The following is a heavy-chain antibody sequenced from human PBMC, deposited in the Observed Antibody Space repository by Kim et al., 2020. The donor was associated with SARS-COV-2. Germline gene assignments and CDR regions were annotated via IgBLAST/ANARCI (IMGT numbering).Heavy chain of an antibody. Sequence: SVKVSCKASGGTFSSYAISWVRQAPGQGLEWMGGIIPIFGTANYAQKFQGRVTITADESTSTAYMELSSLRSEDTAVYYCARDVGGYSYGTNWFDPWGQGTLVTVSS. CDR1: GGTFSSYA. CDR2: IIPIFGTA. V-gene: IGHV1-69*13. D-gene: IGHD5-18*01. J-gene: IGHJ5*02. CDR3: ARDVGGYSYGTNWFDP.